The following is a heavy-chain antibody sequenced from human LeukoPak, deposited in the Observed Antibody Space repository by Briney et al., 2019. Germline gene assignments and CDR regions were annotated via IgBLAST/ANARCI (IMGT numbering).Heavy chain of an antibody. Sequence: QPGRSLRLSCAASGFIFSSYEMNWVRQAPGKGLEWVSYISSSVSTIFYADSVKGRFTISRDNAKNSLYLQMNSLRVEDTAVYYCAREAYSSGWSIWDCWGQGTLVTVSS. V-gene: IGHV3-48*03. CDR3: AREAYSSGWSIWDC. CDR1: GFIFSSYE. D-gene: IGHD6-19*01. J-gene: IGHJ4*02. CDR2: ISSSVSTI.